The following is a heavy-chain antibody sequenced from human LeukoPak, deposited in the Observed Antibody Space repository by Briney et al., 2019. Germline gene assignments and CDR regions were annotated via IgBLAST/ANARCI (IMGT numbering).Heavy chain of an antibody. D-gene: IGHD4-17*01. V-gene: IGHV3-23*01. Sequence: PGGSLRLFCAASGLTFSISAMKWARHAPGKGLEWVSSISGGGTTYYADSVRGRFIISRGNSKNTLYLQMNSLRAEDTAVYYCAKLLMANDYGDPWGQGTLVTVSS. CDR2: ISGGGTT. CDR3: AKLLMANDYGDP. CDR1: GLTFSISA. J-gene: IGHJ5*02.